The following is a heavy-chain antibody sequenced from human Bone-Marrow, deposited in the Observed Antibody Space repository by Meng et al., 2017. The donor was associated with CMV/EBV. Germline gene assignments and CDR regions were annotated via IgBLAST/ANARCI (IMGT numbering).Heavy chain of an antibody. CDR2: LCSSGSTV. Sequence: GESLKISCAASGFTFSDYYMTWIRQAPGKGLEWISYLCSSGSTVFFADSVKGRFTISRDNAKKSLYLQLNSLRAEDTAVYYCASDSHPPGFWSGYRPAGFDYWGQGALVTVSS. D-gene: IGHD3-3*01. V-gene: IGHV3-11*01. J-gene: IGHJ4*02. CDR3: ASDSHPPGFWSGYRPAGFDY. CDR1: GFTFSDYY.